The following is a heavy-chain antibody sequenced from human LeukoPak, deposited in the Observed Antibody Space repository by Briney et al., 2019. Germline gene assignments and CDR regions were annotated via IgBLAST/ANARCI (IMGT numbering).Heavy chain of an antibody. V-gene: IGHV3-23*01. CDR1: GFTFNSYA. Sequence: GGSLRLSCAASGFTFNSYAMSWVRQAPGKGLEWVSAISNSGGSTYYADSVKGRFTISRGNSKNTLYLQMNSLRAEDTAVYYCARDRDDYVWGIYRYGDYWGQGTLVTVSS. CDR3: ARDRDDYVWGIYRYGDY. D-gene: IGHD3-16*02. J-gene: IGHJ4*02. CDR2: ISNSGGST.